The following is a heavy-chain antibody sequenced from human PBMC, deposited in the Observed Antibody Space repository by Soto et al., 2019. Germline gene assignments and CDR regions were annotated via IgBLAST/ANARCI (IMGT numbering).Heavy chain of an antibody. D-gene: IGHD6-6*01. CDR3: ARTFLSIAARNYYYYYGMDV. J-gene: IGHJ6*02. CDR2: IYYSGST. CDR1: GGSISSGDYY. Sequence: SSETLSLTCTVSGGSISSGDYYWSWIRQPPGKGLEWIGYIYYSGSTYYNPSLKSRVTISVDTSKNQFSLKLSSVTAADTAVYYCARTFLSIAARNYYYYYGMDVWGQGTTVTVSS. V-gene: IGHV4-30-4*01.